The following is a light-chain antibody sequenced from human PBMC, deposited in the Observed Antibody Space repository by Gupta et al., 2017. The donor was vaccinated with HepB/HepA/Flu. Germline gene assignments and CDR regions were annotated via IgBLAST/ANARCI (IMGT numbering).Light chain of an antibody. CDR2: EVS. CDR3: CSYAGSSLPWV. CDR1: SSDVGSYNL. V-gene: IGLV2-23*02. J-gene: IGLJ3*02. Sequence: QSALTQPASVSGSPGQSITISCTGTSSDVGSYNLVSWYQQHPGKAPKLMIYEVSKRPSGVSNRFSGSKSGNTASLTISGLQAEDEADYYCCSYAGSSLPWVFGGGTKLTV.